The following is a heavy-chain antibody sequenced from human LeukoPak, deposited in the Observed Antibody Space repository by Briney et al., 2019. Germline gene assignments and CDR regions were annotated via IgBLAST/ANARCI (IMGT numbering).Heavy chain of an antibody. CDR1: GGSISSYY. CDR2: IYTSGST. J-gene: IGHJ4*02. Sequence: SETLSLTCTVSGGSISSYYWSWIRQPAGKGLEWIGRIYTSGSTNYNPSLKSRVTMSVDTSKNQFSLKLSSVTAADTAVYYCARGIAAAWLARYYFDYWGQGTLVTVSS. D-gene: IGHD6-13*01. V-gene: IGHV4-4*07. CDR3: ARGIAAAWLARYYFDY.